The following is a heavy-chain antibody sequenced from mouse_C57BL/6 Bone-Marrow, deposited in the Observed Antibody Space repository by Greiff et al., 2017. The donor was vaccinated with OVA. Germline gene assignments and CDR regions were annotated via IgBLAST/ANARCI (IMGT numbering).Heavy chain of an antibody. J-gene: IGHJ1*03. D-gene: IGHD1-1*01. V-gene: IGHV1-82*01. CDR1: GYAFSSSW. CDR2: IYPGAGDT. CDR3: ARDYGSSHWYFDV. Sequence: VKLVESGPELVKPGASVTISCKASGYAFSSSWMNWVKQRPGKGLEWIGRIYPGAGDTNYNGKFKGKATLTADQSSSTAYMHLSSLTSEDSAVYFCARDYGSSHWYFDVWGTGTTVTVSS.